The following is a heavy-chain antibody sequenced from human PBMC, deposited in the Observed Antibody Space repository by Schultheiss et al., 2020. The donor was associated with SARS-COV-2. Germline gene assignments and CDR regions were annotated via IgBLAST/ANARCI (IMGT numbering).Heavy chain of an antibody. V-gene: IGHV1-69*01. CDR2: IIPIFGTA. J-gene: IGHJ6*02. D-gene: IGHD4-17*01. CDR1: GYTFTGYY. Sequence: KISCKASGYTFTGYYMHWVRQATGQGLEWMGGIIPIFGTANYAQKFQGRVTITADESTSTAYMELSSLRSEDTAVYYCARVGTYGEQYYYYYGMDVWGQGTTVTVSS. CDR3: ARVGTYGEQYYYYYGMDV.